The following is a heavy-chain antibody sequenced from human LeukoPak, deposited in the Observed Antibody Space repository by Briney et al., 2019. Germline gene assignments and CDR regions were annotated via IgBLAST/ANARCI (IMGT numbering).Heavy chain of an antibody. CDR1: GGSISSSSYY. Sequence: PSETLSLTCTVSGGSISSSSYYWGWIRQPPGKGLEWIGSIYYSRSTYYNPSLKSRVTISVDTSKNQFSLKLSSVTAADTAVYYCARDQQQLPHDAFDIWGQGTMVTVSS. CDR3: ARDQQQLPHDAFDI. CDR2: IYYSRST. D-gene: IGHD6-13*01. V-gene: IGHV4-39*07. J-gene: IGHJ3*02.